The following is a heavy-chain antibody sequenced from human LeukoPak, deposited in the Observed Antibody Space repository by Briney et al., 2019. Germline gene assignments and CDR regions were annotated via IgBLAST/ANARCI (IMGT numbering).Heavy chain of an antibody. J-gene: IGHJ6*02. CDR2: SGNKAKSYTP. V-gene: IGHV3-72*01. CDR1: GFTFSDHY. CDR3: ARDGPGYYYGLDV. Sequence: GESLRLSCAASGFTFSDHYMEWVRQAPGKGLEWVGRSGNKAKSYTPEHAASVKGRFTISRDDSKNSLYLHMNSLKAEDTAVYYCARDGPGYYYGLDVWGQGTTVTVSS.